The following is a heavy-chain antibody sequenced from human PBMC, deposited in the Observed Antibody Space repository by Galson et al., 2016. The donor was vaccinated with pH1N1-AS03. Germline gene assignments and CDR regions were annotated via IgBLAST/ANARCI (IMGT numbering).Heavy chain of an antibody. CDR3: ATGLSVAGTPYEYYGVDV. J-gene: IGHJ6*02. Sequence: SVKVSCKVSGYTLTELSMHWVRQGPGKGLEWMGGFDPEDGEAIYAQKFQGRVTLTVDTSTDTAYMEVSRLKSEDTAVYYCATGLSVAGTPYEYYGVDVWGQGTTVMSP. V-gene: IGHV1-24*01. CDR2: FDPEDGEA. D-gene: IGHD6-19*01. CDR1: GYTLTELS.